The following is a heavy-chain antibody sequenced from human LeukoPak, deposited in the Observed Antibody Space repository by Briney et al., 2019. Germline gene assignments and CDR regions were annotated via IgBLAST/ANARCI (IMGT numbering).Heavy chain of an antibody. CDR3: GGLVLDY. D-gene: IGHD6-19*01. CDR2: ISGSGSTI. Sequence: GSLRLSCAASGFTFRSYEMTWVRQAPGKGLDWVSYISGSGSTIYYTDSVKGRFTISRDNAKNSLYLQMNSLRAEDTAVYYCGGLVLDYWGQGTLVTVSS. CDR1: GFTFRSYE. J-gene: IGHJ4*02. V-gene: IGHV3-48*03.